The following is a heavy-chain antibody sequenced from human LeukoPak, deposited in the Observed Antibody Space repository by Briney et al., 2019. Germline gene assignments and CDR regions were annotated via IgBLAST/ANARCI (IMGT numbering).Heavy chain of an antibody. CDR1: GGTVSNYA. CDR2: IIPIFATA. CDR3: ARGSYSSSSSLHYYYFYYMDV. D-gene: IGHD6-6*01. V-gene: IGHV1-69*13. J-gene: IGHJ6*03. Sequence: ASVTVSCTASGGTVSNYAINWVRQAPGQGLKWMGGIIPIFATANYAQNFQGRVTITADESTSTAYLELSSLRSEDTAVYYCARGSYSSSSSLHYYYFYYMDVWGNGTTVTVSS.